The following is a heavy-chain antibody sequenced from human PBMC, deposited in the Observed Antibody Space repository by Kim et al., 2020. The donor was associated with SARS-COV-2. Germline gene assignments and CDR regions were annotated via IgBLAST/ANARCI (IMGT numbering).Heavy chain of an antibody. J-gene: IGHJ6*03. CDR1: PFIFSRYA. V-gene: IGHV3-30*03. Sequence: GGSLRLSCEASPFIFSRYAMHWVRQAPGKGLEWMAVISDDGSNTYYADSVKGRFTISRDNSKNTLFLEMNGLGPDDTAAYYCARDSSQFSEWLSNIYFYYYLDVWGEGTTVTVSS. D-gene: IGHD3-3*01. CDR3: ARDSSQFSEWLSNIYFYYYLDV. CDR2: ISDDGSNT.